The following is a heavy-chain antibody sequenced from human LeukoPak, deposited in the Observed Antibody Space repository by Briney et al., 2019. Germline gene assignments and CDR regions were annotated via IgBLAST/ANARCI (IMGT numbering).Heavy chain of an antibody. J-gene: IGHJ4*02. D-gene: IGHD2-15*01. CDR2: IRYDGSNK. Sequence: GGSLRLSXAASGFTFSSYGMHWVRQAPGKGLEWVAFIRYDGSNKYYADSVKGRFTISRDNSKNTLYLQMNSLRAEDTAVYYCGSSGPPGGYFDYWGQGTLVTVSS. CDR3: GSSGPPGGYFDY. V-gene: IGHV3-30*02. CDR1: GFTFSSYG.